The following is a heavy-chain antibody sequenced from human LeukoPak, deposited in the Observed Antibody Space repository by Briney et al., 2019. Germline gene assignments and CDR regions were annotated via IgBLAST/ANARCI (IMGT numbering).Heavy chain of an antibody. D-gene: IGHD2/OR15-2a*01. CDR2: IIPIFGTA. J-gene: IGHJ3*02. V-gene: IGHV1-69*13. Sequence: SVKISCKASGGTFSSYAISWVRQAPGQGLEWMGGIIPIFGTANYAQKFQGRVTITADESTSTAYMELSSLRSEDTAVYYCAREVSRKDAFDIWGQGTMVTVSS. CDR1: GGTFSSYA. CDR3: AREVSRKDAFDI.